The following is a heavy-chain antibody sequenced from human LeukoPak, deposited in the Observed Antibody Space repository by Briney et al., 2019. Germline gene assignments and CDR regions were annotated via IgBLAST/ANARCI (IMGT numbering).Heavy chain of an antibody. CDR1: GGSFSGYY. D-gene: IGHD3-3*01. CDR2: INHSGST. V-gene: IGHV4-34*01. J-gene: IGHJ4*02. CDR3: ARMSGWNY. Sequence: PSETLSLTCAVYGGSFSGYYWSWIRQPPGKGLEWIGEINHSGSTNYNPSLKSRVTISVDTSKNQFSLKLSPVTAADTAVYYCARMSGWNYWGQGTLVTVSS.